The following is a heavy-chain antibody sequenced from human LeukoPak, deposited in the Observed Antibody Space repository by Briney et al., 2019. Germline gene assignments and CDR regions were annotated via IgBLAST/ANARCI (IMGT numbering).Heavy chain of an antibody. CDR2: IYQSWSN. CDR1: GRSMKRYY. Sequence: SDTLSLTCTVSGRSMKRYYWIWIRHPAGKALEGLGRIYQSWSNNHNPSLKSRVTMSVETSKNQFSLKLSSVTAADTAVYYCARVSEGIAVAGDGIWFDPWGQGTLVTVSS. J-gene: IGHJ5*02. CDR3: ARVSEGIAVAGDGIWFDP. D-gene: IGHD6-19*01. V-gene: IGHV4-4*07.